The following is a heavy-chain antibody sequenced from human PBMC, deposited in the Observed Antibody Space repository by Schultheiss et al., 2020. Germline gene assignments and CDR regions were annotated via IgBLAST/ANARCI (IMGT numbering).Heavy chain of an antibody. CDR1: GFTFSDYY. D-gene: IGHD6-19*01. CDR2: ISSSSSYT. V-gene: IGHV3-11*06. CDR3: ASDSSGWTSY. J-gene: IGHJ4*02. Sequence: GGSLRLSCAASGFTFSDYYMSWIRQAPGKGLEWVSYISSSSSYTNYADSVKGRFTISRDNAKNSLYLQMNSLRAEDTAVYYCASDSSGWTSYWGQGTLVTVSS.